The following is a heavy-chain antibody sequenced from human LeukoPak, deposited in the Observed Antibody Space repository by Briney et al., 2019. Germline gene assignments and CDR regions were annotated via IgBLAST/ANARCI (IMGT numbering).Heavy chain of an antibody. CDR2: IWYDGSNK. CDR1: GFTFSSYG. D-gene: IGHD6-19*01. V-gene: IGHV3-33*01. CDR3: ARDRGSGWARPPDSYFDY. Sequence: GGSLTLSCSACGFTFSSYGMQWLRQAPGKGREGGAVIWYDGSNKYYADSVKGRFTISRDNSKNTLYLQMNSLRAEDTAVYYCARDRGSGWARPPDSYFDYWGQGTLVTVSS. J-gene: IGHJ4*02.